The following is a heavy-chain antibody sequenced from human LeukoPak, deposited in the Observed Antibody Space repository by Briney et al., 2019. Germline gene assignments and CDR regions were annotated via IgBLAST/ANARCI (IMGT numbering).Heavy chain of an antibody. V-gene: IGHV3-21*01. Sequence: GGSLRLSCAASGFTFSSYSMNWVRQAPGKGLELVSSISSSSSYIYYADPVKGRFTISRDNAKNSLYLQMNSLRAEDTAVYYCARDIIPTKMTSGYSYGLNFDYWGQGTLVTVSS. J-gene: IGHJ4*02. CDR2: ISSSSSYI. D-gene: IGHD5-18*01. CDR1: GFTFSSYS. CDR3: ARDIIPTKMTSGYSYGLNFDY.